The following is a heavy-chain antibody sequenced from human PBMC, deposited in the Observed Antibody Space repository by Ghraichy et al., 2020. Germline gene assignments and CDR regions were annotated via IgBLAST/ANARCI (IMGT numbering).Heavy chain of an antibody. CDR1: GFTFSNAW. J-gene: IGHJ5*02. D-gene: IGHD4-23*01. Sequence: GGSLRLSCAASGFTFSNAWMSWVRQTPGKGLEWVGRIKSKGDGRTTYYAAPVKGRFTISRDDSKNTLYLQMDSLQIEDTGVYYCTTEDSGGPDHGGQGTLVTVS. CDR3: TTEDSGGPDH. CDR2: IKSKGDGRTT. V-gene: IGHV3-15*01.